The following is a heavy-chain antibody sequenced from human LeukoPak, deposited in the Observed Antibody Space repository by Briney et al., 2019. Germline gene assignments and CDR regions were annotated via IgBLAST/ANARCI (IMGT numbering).Heavy chain of an antibody. CDR1: GLTFSSYS. V-gene: IGHV3-21*01. CDR3: ARVSGYSYGGNDY. CDR2: ISSSSSYI. J-gene: IGHJ4*02. Sequence: GGSLRLSCAASGLTFSSYSMSWVRQAPREGLGWVSSISSSSSYIYYADSVEGRFTISRDNAKNSLYLQMNSLRAEHTAVYYCARVSGYSYGGNDYWGQGTLVTVSS. D-gene: IGHD5-18*01.